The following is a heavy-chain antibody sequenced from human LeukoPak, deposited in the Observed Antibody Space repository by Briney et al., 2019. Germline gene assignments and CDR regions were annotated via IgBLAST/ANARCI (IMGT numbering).Heavy chain of an antibody. CDR1: GFTFSSYA. J-gene: IGHJ4*02. D-gene: IGHD3-22*01. CDR3: AKDSTMIVVVIIS. V-gene: IGHV3-23*01. Sequence: AGGSLRLSCAASGFTFSSYAMSWVRQAPGKGLEWVSAISGSGGSTYYADSVKGRFTISRDNPKNTLYLQMNSLRAEDTAVYYCAKDSTMIVVVIISWGQGTLVTVSS. CDR2: ISGSGGST.